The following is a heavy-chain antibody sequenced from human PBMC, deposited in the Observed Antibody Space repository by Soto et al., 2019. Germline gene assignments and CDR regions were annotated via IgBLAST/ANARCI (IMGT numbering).Heavy chain of an antibody. CDR1: GYTFTSYG. J-gene: IGHJ6*02. CDR2: ISAYNGNT. CDR3: ARVGGYSSSWYPGGFYYYYYGMDV. V-gene: IGHV1-18*01. Sequence: QVQLVQSGAEVKKPGASVKVSCKASGYTFTSYGISWVRQAPGQGLEWMGWISAYNGNTNYAQKLQGRVTMTTDTSTSTADMELRSLRSDDTAVYYCARVGGYSSSWYPGGFYYYYYGMDVWGQGTTVTVSS. D-gene: IGHD6-13*01.